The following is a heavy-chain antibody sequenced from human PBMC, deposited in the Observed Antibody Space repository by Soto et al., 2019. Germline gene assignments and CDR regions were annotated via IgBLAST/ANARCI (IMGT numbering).Heavy chain of an antibody. Sequence: PVGSLRLSSGASGFTVGTYAMTWVPHARGNGLEWGSSLSGSGSSTYYADSVKGRFTISRDNSKDMLHLQMHSLRAEDTAVYYCAKDARVLDYGFWSGGNDAFDIWGQGTKVTVSS. D-gene: IGHD3-3*01. J-gene: IGHJ3*02. V-gene: IGHV3-23*01. CDR2: LSGSGSST. CDR3: AKDARVLDYGFWSGGNDAFDI. CDR1: GFTVGTYA.